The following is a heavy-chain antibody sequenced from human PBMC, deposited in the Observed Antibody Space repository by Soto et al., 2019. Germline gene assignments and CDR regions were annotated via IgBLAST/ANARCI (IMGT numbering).Heavy chain of an antibody. J-gene: IGHJ5*01. CDR2: ISSNGGST. CDR1: GFTFSSYA. Sequence: GGSLRLSCSASGFTFSSYAMHWVRQAPGKGLEYVSAISSNGGSTYYADSVKGRFTISRDNSKNTLYLQMSSLRAEDTAVYYCVGDDYYGSGSYYNGGDSWGQGPLFTVSS. CDR3: VGDDYYGSGSYYNGGDS. V-gene: IGHV3-64D*09. D-gene: IGHD3-10*01.